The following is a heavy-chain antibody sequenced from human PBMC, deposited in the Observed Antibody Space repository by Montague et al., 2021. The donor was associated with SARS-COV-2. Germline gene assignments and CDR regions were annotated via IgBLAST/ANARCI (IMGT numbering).Heavy chain of an antibody. J-gene: IGHJ5*02. CDR2: IYYRGST. CDR3: AREGLHNWFDP. CDR1: NGSINNYY. Sequence: SETLSLTCTVSNGSINNYYWSWVRQPPGKRLEWIGYIYYRGSTNYNPSLESRVTMSIDTSKTQFFLKLRSVTAADTAVYFCAREGLHNWFDPWGQGTLVIVSS. V-gene: IGHV4-59*01.